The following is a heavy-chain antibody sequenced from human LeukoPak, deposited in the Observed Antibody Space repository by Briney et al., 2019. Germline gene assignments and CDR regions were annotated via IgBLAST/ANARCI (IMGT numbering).Heavy chain of an antibody. CDR2: ISHDGSNK. Sequence: PGLSLRLSCAASGFTFSSYGMHWVRQAPGKGLEWVAVISHDGSNKYYADSVKGRFTISRDNSKNTVYLQMNNLRAEDTALYYCGRHAYGGSPPLSWGQGALVTVSS. J-gene: IGHJ4*02. CDR3: GRHAYGGSPPLS. V-gene: IGHV3-30*14. D-gene: IGHD3-10*01. CDR1: GFTFSSYG.